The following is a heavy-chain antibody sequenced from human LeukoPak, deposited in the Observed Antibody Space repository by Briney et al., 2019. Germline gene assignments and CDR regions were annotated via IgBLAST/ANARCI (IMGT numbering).Heavy chain of an antibody. D-gene: IGHD3-10*01. J-gene: IGHJ6*02. CDR2: IYFSGTT. V-gene: IGHV4-59*01. CDR3: ARDKRVRFYYYGMDA. Sequence: SETLSLTCTVSGDSINAYYWGWIRQPPGKGLEWIGYIYFSGTTKYNPSLKSRVTISVDTSKNQFSLKLSSVTAADTAVYYCARDKRVRFYYYGMDAWGQGTTVTVSS. CDR1: GDSINAYY.